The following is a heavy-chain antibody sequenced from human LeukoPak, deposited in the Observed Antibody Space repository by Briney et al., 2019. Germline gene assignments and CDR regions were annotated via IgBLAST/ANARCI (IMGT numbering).Heavy chain of an antibody. CDR2: IDHSGST. CDR1: GGSISSGGYS. J-gene: IGHJ4*02. CDR3: GRYDDGFGGYDY. V-gene: IGHV4-30-2*01. Sequence: SQTLSLTCAVSGGSISSGGYSWSWIRQPPGKGLEWIVYIDHSGSTYDNPSLKSRVTISVDRSKKQFTLTMSSVTAADTAVYYCGRYDDGFGGYDYWGQGTLVTVSS. D-gene: IGHD2-15*01.